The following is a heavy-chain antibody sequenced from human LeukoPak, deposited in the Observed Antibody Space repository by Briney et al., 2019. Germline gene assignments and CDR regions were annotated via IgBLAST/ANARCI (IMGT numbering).Heavy chain of an antibody. Sequence: KPSETLSLTCAVSGGSLTGYFWTWIRQPPGRGLEWIGHFYYSGSTYYNPSLESRVSISIDTSKTQFSLELNSVTGADTAVYYCARGSGGTYYTDGFDIWGQGTIVTVSS. J-gene: IGHJ3*02. CDR3: ARGSGGTYYTDGFDI. CDR2: FYYSGST. CDR1: GGSLTGYF. V-gene: IGHV4-59*01. D-gene: IGHD1-26*01.